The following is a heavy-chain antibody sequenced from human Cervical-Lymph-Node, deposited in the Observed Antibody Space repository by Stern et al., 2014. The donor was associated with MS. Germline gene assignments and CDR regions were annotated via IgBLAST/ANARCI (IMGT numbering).Heavy chain of an antibody. Sequence: MQLVESGGGVVQPGRSLSLSCAASGFSFSRYAMHWVRQAPGKGLEWVALIWYDGSNPYYADSVPGRLAISRDNFKNTLYLQMNSLRAEDTAVYYCASAYSSSHYYFDYWGQGTLVTVSS. CDR2: IWYDGSNP. D-gene: IGHD6-13*01. J-gene: IGHJ4*02. CDR1: GFSFSRYA. V-gene: IGHV3-33*01. CDR3: ASAYSSSHYYFDY.